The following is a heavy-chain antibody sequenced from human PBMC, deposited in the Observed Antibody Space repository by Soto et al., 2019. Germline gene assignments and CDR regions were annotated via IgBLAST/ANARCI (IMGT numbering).Heavy chain of an antibody. V-gene: IGHV1-69*01. D-gene: IGHD5-12*01. CDR3: AREVTVASDSFDF. CDR1: GGTFNNYA. CDR2: IIPIFNSA. Sequence: QVQLVQSGAEVKRPGSSVKVSCKASGGTFNNYALSWVRQAPGQGLEWMGGIIPIFNSANYAQKFQGRVTITADDSTSTAYMELRSLRPDDTAVYYCAREVTVASDSFDFWGQGTLVTVSS. J-gene: IGHJ4*02.